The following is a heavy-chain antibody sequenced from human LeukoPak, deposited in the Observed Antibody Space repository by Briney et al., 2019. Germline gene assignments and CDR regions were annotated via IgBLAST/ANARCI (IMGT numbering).Heavy chain of an antibody. CDR1: GFTFSSYG. V-gene: IGHV3-33*01. D-gene: IGHD1-26*01. CDR3: ARYSGSYHYPYYFDY. J-gene: IGHJ4*02. Sequence: PGGSLRLSCAASGFTFSSYGMHWVRRAPGKGLEWVAVIWYDGSNKYYADSVKGRFTISRDNSKNTLYLQMNSLRAEDTAVYYCARYSGSYHYPYYFDYWGQGTLVTVSS. CDR2: IWYDGSNK.